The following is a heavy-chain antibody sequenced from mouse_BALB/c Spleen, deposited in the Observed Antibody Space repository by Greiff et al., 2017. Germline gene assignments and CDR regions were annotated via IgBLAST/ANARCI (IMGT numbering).Heavy chain of an antibody. J-gene: IGHJ3*01. CDR1: GFNIKDTY. Sequence: EVQLKESGAELVKPGASVKLSCTASGFNIKDTYMHWVKQRPEQGLEWIGRIDPANGNTKYDPKFQGKATITADTSSNTAYLQLSSLTSEDTAVYYCARVFAYWGQGTLVTVSA. CDR3: ARVFAY. V-gene: IGHV14-3*02. CDR2: IDPANGNT.